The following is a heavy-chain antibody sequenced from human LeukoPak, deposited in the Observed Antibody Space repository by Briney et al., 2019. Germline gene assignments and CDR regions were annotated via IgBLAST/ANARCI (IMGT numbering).Heavy chain of an antibody. Sequence: ASVKVSCKASGYTFAVYYIHWVRQAPGQGLEWMGLINPNTGGTNYAQKFQGRVTMTRDTSITTAYMELSRLRSDDTAVYYCARRPIVGVPAPIDYWGQGNLVTVSS. D-gene: IGHD2-2*01. J-gene: IGHJ4*02. CDR1: GYTFAVYY. V-gene: IGHV1-2*02. CDR3: ARRPIVGVPAPIDY. CDR2: INPNTGGT.